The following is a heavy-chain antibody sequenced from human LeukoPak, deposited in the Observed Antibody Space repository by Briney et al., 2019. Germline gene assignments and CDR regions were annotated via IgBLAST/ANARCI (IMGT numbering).Heavy chain of an antibody. CDR2: ISGSGGST. Sequence: PGGSLRLSCAASGFTFSTYSMNWVRQAPGKGLEWVSAISGSGGSTYYADSVKGRFTISRDNSKNTLYLQMNSLRAEDTAVYYCAKDPRGPTGYDAFDIWGQGTMVTVSS. V-gene: IGHV3-23*01. CDR1: GFTFSTYS. J-gene: IGHJ3*02. D-gene: IGHD3-22*01. CDR3: AKDPRGPTGYDAFDI.